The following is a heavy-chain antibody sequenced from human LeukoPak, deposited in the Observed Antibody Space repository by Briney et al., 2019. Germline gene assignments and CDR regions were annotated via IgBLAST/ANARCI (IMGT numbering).Heavy chain of an antibody. CDR2: IYYSGST. J-gene: IGHJ6*04. CDR3: ARNFPGRTEDV. Sequence: SETLSLTCTVSGGSISSNDYYWGWIRQPPGEGLEWIGNIYYSGSTYYNPSLKSRVTISVDTSKNQFSLNLSSVAAADTAVYYCARNFPGRTEDVWGKGTTVIVSS. V-gene: IGHV4-39*07. CDR1: GGSISSNDYY. D-gene: IGHD1-14*01.